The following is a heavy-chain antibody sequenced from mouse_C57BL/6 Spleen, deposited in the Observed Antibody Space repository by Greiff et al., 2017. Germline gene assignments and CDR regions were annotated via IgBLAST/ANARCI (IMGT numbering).Heavy chain of an antibody. CDR1: GYSFTDYN. Sequence: VQLKESGPELVKPGASVKISCKASGYSFTDYNMNWVKQSNGKSLEWIGVLNPNYGTTSYNQKFKGKATLTVDQSSSTAYMQLNSLTSEDSAVYYCARITTVVEGAMDYWGQGTSVTVSS. D-gene: IGHD1-1*01. V-gene: IGHV1-39*01. J-gene: IGHJ4*01. CDR3: ARITTVVEGAMDY. CDR2: LNPNYGTT.